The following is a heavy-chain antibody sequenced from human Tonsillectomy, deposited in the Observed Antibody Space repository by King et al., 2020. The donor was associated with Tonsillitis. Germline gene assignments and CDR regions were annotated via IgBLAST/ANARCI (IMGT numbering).Heavy chain of an antibody. CDR2: ISSNGGRT. J-gene: IGHJ4*02. CDR3: ARSSEGGSYYGY. D-gene: IGHD1-26*01. Sequence: VQLVESGGGLVQPGGSLRLSCAASGFTFSSYAMHWVRQAPGKGLEYVSAISSNGGRTYYANSVKGRFTISRDNSKNTLYLQMGSLRAEDMAVYYCARSSEGGSYYGYWGQGTLVTVSS. V-gene: IGHV3-64*01. CDR1: GFTFSSYA.